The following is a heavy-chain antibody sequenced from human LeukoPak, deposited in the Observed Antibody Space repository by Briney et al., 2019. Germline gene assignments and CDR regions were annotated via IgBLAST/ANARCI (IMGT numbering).Heavy chain of an antibody. CDR1: GYTFTGYY. Sequence: ASVKVSCKASGYTFTGYYIHWVRQAPGQGLEWMGWINPNSGGTNYAQKFQGRVTMTRDTSISTAYMELSRLRADDTAVYYCARYLGAYCGGDCYRETFDYWGQGTLVTVSS. CDR2: INPNSGGT. V-gene: IGHV1-2*02. CDR3: ARYLGAYCGGDCYRETFDY. J-gene: IGHJ4*02. D-gene: IGHD2-21*02.